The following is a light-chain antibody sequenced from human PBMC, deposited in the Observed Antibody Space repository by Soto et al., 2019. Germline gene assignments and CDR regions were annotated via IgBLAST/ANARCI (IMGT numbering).Light chain of an antibody. J-gene: IGKJ5*01. Sequence: MTLSPSAVSAFIKYIVTIACPSIQSISSWLAWYQQKPWKAPKLLIYDASILESGVPSRFSGSGSGTELTLTFAIGQPDDSVTYYCELCTRLRFTIDQGTRLEIK. CDR3: ELCTRLRFT. CDR2: DAS. V-gene: IGKV1-5*01. CDR1: QSISSW.